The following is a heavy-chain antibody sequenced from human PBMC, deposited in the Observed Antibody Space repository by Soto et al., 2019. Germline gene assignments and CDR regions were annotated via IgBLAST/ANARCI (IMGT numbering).Heavy chain of an antibody. CDR2: VYYNGIT. V-gene: IGHV4-59*11. D-gene: IGHD5-12*01. CDR1: GGSINNHY. CDR3: ARATWSSHY. Sequence: SETLSLTCTVSGGSINNHYWSWIRQPPGKGLEWLGYVYYNGITNYNPSLKSRVTMSVDTSKNQVSLNLTSLTAADTATYYCARATWSSHYWCPGRLVSVSS. J-gene: IGHJ4*02.